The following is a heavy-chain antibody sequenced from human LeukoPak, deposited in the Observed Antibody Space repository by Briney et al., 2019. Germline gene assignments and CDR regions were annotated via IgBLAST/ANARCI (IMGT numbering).Heavy chain of an antibody. CDR2: IDPEDGET. D-gene: IGHD1-26*01. Sequence: ASVKISCKASGYTFTDYLMHWVQQAPGKGLEWMGRIDPEDGETKYGDKFQGRLIITTDRSTGTAYMELSSLTSEDTAIYYCATPFSGSHPSDYWGQGTLVTVSS. V-gene: IGHV1-69-2*01. CDR1: GYTFTDYL. CDR3: ATPFSGSHPSDY. J-gene: IGHJ4*02.